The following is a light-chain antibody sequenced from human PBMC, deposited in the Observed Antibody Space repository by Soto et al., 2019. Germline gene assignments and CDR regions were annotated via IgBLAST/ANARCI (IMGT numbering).Light chain of an antibody. CDR1: QSVGSY. CDR2: DTS. J-gene: IGKJ1*01. Sequence: IGLSQSPATLSLSLGERATLSSRASQSVGSYLAWFQQTPGQAPRLLIYDTSNRATGIPARFSGSGSGTDFTLTISSLETEDFAVYYCQQRSDWPPPFGQGTKVAI. V-gene: IGKV3-11*01. CDR3: QQRSDWPPP.